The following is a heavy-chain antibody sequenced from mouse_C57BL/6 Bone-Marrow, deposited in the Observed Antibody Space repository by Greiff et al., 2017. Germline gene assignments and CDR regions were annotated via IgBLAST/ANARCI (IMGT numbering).Heavy chain of an antibody. CDR3: ARKTAQATYYFDY. CDR1: GFSLTSYA. J-gene: IGHJ2*01. Sequence: VKLVESGPGLVAPSQSLTITCTVSGFSLTSYAISWVRQPPGKGLEWLGVIWTGGGTNYNSAPISRLSISKDNSKSQVFLKMNSLQTDDTAMYYCARKTAQATYYFDYWGQGTTLTVSS. V-gene: IGHV2-9-1*01. D-gene: IGHD3-2*02. CDR2: IWTGGGT.